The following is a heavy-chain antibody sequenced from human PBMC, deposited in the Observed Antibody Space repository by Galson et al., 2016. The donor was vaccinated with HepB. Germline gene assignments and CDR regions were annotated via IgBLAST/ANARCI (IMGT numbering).Heavy chain of an antibody. CDR1: GLAFKRYG. V-gene: IGHV3-30*03. J-gene: IGHJ4*02. D-gene: IGHD5-12*01. Sequence: SLRLSCAVSGLAFKRYGMHWVRQAPGKGLEWVAVISYDGSSKYYADSVEGRFTISKDNSKNTLYLQMSSLRREDTAVYYCAYPLNYNGYDYGAFDYWGQGTLVTVSS. CDR2: ISYDGSSK. CDR3: AYPLNYNGYDYGAFDY.